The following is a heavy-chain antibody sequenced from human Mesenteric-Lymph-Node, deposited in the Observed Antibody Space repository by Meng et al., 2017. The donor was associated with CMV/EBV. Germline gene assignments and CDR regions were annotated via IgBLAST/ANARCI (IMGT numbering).Heavy chain of an antibody. D-gene: IGHD1-26*01. CDR3: ARRGGSHYALDY. CDR1: GFTFDDYD. V-gene: IGHV3-20*04. Sequence: GESLKISCAASGFTFDDYDMTWVRQAPGKGLEWVSTISWNGGGRGYAASVKGRFSISRDNARNSLHLQMNSLRAEDTALYYCARRGGSHYALDYWGQGTLVTVSS. CDR2: ISWNGGGR. J-gene: IGHJ4*02.